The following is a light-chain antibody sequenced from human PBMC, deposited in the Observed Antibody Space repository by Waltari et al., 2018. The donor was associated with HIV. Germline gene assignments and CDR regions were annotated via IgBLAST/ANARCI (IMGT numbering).Light chain of an antibody. Sequence: QSALTQPASVSGSPGPSLTISCTGTSSDIGGYDYVSWYQHLPVKVPKLMSYDVSKWPSGVSRRFSGSKSGSTASLTISGLQPEDEADYYCCSYSGSGTLVFGGGTKLIVL. CDR2: DVS. J-gene: IGLJ2*01. CDR1: SSDIGGYDY. V-gene: IGLV2-23*02. CDR3: CSYSGSGTLV.